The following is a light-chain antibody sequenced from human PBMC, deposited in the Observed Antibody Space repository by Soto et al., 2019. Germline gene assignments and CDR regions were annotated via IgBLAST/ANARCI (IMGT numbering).Light chain of an antibody. V-gene: IGKV1-33*01. CDR3: QQFVNLPFT. Sequence: DIQMTQSPSFLSASVGDRVTITCQASQDISDYLNWYQQKLGQAPKLLIHDAMHLETGVPSRFSGSGSGATFIFTISSLQPEDIATYHCQQFVNLPFTFGPGTTVDLK. J-gene: IGKJ3*01. CDR1: QDISDY. CDR2: DAM.